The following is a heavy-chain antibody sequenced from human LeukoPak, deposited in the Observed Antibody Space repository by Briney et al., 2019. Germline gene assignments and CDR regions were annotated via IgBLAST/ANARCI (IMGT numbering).Heavy chain of an antibody. V-gene: IGHV3-30*03. CDR2: ISYDGSNK. Sequence: PGRSLRLSCAASGFTFSSYGMHWVRQAPGKGLEWVAVISYDGSNKYYADSVKGRFTISRDNSKNTLYLRMNSLRAEDTAVYYCASLAGNQLLYDYWGQGTLVTVSS. J-gene: IGHJ4*02. D-gene: IGHD2-2*02. CDR3: ASLAGNQLLYDY. CDR1: GFTFSSYG.